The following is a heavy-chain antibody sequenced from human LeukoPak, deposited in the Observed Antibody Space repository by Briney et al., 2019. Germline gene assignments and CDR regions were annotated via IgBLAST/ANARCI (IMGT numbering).Heavy chain of an antibody. V-gene: IGHV1-18*01. Sequence: ASVKVSCKASGYTFTSYGISWVRQAPGQGLEWMGWISAYNGNTNYAQTLQGRVTMTTDTYTSTAYMELRSLRSDETDVYYCARDASRIAVAGYFDYWGQGTLVTVSS. D-gene: IGHD6-19*01. CDR1: GYTFTSYG. J-gene: IGHJ4*02. CDR3: ARDASRIAVAGYFDY. CDR2: ISAYNGNT.